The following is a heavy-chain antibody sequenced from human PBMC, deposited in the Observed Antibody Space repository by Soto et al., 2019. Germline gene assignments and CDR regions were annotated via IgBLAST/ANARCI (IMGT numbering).Heavy chain of an antibody. CDR2: IYYSGST. J-gene: IGHJ5*02. CDR3: ARGFNYDFWSGSWFDP. CDR1: GGSISSGDYY. Sequence: ASETLSLTCTVSGGSISSGDYYWSWIRQPPGKGLEWIGYIYYSGSTYYNPSLKSRVTISVDTSKNQFSLKLSSVTAADTAVYYCARGFNYDFWSGSWFDPWRQGTLVTVSS. V-gene: IGHV4-30-4*01. D-gene: IGHD3-3*01.